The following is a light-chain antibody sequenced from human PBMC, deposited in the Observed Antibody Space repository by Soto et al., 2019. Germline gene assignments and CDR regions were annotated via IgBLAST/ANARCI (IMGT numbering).Light chain of an antibody. J-gene: IGKJ3*01. Sequence: IQMTQSPSSLSASVGDSVTITCRASQSVSNYLNWYQQKPGKAPKLLIYAASSLQSGVTSRFSANESGTDFTLTISSLQPEDFATYSCHQSYSTPLTFGPGTKVDIK. V-gene: IGKV1-39*01. CDR1: QSVSNY. CDR2: AAS. CDR3: HQSYSTPLT.